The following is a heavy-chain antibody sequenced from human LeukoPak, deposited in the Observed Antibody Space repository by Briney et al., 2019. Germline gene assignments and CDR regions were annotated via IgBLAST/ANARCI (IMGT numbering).Heavy chain of an antibody. V-gene: IGHV3-53*05. CDR3: STGSVDY. Sequence: GGSLRLSCAASGFTVSSNYMSWVRQAPGKGLEWVSVIYSGGSTYYADSVKGRFTISRDNSKNTLYLLMNSLRTEDTAVYYCSTGSVDYWGQGTLVTVSS. D-gene: IGHD2-15*01. CDR1: GFTVSSNY. J-gene: IGHJ4*02. CDR2: IYSGGST.